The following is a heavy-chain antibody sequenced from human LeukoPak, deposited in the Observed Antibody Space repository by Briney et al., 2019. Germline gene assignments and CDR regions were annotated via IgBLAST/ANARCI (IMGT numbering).Heavy chain of an antibody. Sequence: SETLSLTCAVYGGSFSGYYWSWIRQPPGKGLEWIGEINHSGSTNYNPSLKSRVTISVDKSKNQFSLKLSSVTAADTAVYYCARDQAVAGRFDYWGQGTLVTVSS. CDR2: INHSGST. CDR1: GGSFSGYY. CDR3: ARDQAVAGRFDY. D-gene: IGHD6-19*01. J-gene: IGHJ4*02. V-gene: IGHV4-34*01.